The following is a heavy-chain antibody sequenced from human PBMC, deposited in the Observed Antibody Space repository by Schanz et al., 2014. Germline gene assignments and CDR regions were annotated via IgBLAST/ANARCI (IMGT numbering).Heavy chain of an antibody. CDR3: ARGTMPGTFDI. V-gene: IGHV1-69*02. CDR2: IIPILGIA. J-gene: IGHJ3*02. Sequence: QVQLVQSGAEVKKPGSSMKVSCKASGGTFNSYTINWVRQAPGQGLEWMGRIIPILGIANYAQKFQGRVTITADESTFTAYMELSSLRYEDTALYYCARGTMPGTFDIWGQGTMXTVSS. D-gene: IGHD2-2*01. CDR1: GGTFNSYT.